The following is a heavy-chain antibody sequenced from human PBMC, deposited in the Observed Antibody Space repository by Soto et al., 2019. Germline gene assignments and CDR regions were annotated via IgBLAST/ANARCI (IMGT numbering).Heavy chain of an antibody. V-gene: IGHV3-9*01. CDR1: GLTFEEYA. J-gene: IGHJ4*02. CDR3: AREMRGRTFFDY. D-gene: IGHD3-10*01. Sequence: EVQLVESGGGLVQPGGSLRLSCIASGLTFEEYALHWVRQAPGKGLEWVSGITWNGGNKVYANSVKGRFTISRDNAKNSLSLQMNNLGPEDTALYFCAREMRGRTFFDYWGQGALVTVSS. CDR2: ITWNGGNK.